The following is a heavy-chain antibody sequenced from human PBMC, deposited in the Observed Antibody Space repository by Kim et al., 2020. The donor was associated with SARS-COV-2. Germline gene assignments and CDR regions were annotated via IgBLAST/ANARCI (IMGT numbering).Heavy chain of an antibody. Sequence: GGSLRLSCAASGFTFSSYSMNWVRQAPGKGLEWVSYISSSSSTIYYADSVKGRFTISRDNAKNSLYLQMNSLRAEDTAVYYCARDRGDGYNYAFDIWGQGTMVTVSS. J-gene: IGHJ3*02. CDR3: ARDRGDGYNYAFDI. D-gene: IGHD5-12*01. V-gene: IGHV3-48*04. CDR2: ISSSSSTI. CDR1: GFTFSSYS.